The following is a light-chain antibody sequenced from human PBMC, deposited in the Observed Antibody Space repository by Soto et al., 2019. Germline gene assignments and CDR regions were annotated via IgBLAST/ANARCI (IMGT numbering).Light chain of an antibody. CDR2: AAS. Sequence: DIQLTQSASFLSASLGDRVTLPWRASQGISRYLAWYRQKKGTAPKLLIYAASTLQSGVPSRFTGSGYGTEVNLTISSLHPEDFATYYCQQLYGYPLTFGGGTKVDI. CDR1: QGISRY. J-gene: IGKJ4*01. CDR3: QQLYGYPLT. V-gene: IGKV1-9*01.